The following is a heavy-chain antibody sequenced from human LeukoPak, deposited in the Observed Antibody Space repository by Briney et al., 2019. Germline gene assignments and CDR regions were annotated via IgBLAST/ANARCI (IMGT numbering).Heavy chain of an antibody. J-gene: IGHJ4*02. D-gene: IGHD6-19*01. Sequence: GGSLRLSCAASGFNFNTYAMSWVRQAPGKALEWVSSMSGSGSSTYYPDSVKGRFTIYRDNSKNTLYLRMNSLRDEDTALYYCASARGYSSEYKWGEGTLVSVSS. V-gene: IGHV3-23*01. CDR1: GFNFNTYA. CDR3: ASARGYSSEYK. CDR2: MSGSGSST.